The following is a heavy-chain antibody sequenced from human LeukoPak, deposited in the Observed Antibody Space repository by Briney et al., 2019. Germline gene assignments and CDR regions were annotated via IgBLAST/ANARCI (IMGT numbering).Heavy chain of an antibody. CDR1: GFTFSSYE. J-gene: IGHJ2*01. D-gene: IGHD3-22*01. Sequence: PGGSLRPSCAASGFTFSSYEMNWVRQAPGKGLEWVSYISSSGSTIYYADSVKGRFTISRDNAKNSLYLQMNSLRAEDTAVYYCARDIYDSSGYLYFDLWGRGTLVTVSS. V-gene: IGHV3-48*03. CDR3: ARDIYDSSGYLYFDL. CDR2: ISSSGSTI.